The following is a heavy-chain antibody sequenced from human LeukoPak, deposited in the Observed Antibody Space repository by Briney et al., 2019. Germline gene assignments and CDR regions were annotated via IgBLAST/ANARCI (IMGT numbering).Heavy chain of an antibody. V-gene: IGHV3-9*03. CDR1: GFTFDDYA. CDR3: AKGAARLSLFASFDY. D-gene: IGHD3-16*01. CDR2: ISWNSGSI. J-gene: IGHJ4*02. Sequence: GGSLRLSCAASGFTFDDYAMHWVRHAPGKGLEWVSGISWNSGSIGYADSAKGRFTISRDNAKNSLYLQMNSLRPEAMALYYCAKGAARLSLFASFDYWGKGTLVTVSS.